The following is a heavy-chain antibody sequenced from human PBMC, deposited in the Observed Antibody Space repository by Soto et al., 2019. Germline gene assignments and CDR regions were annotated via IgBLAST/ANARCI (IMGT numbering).Heavy chain of an antibody. CDR3: ARASGGFWSGSLTDFDY. CDR2: IYSGGST. CDR1: GFTVSSNY. J-gene: IGHJ4*02. Sequence: PGGSLRLSCAASGFTVSSNYMSWVRQAPGKGLEWVSVIYSGGSTYYADSVKGRFTISRDNSKNTLYLQMNSLRAEDTAVYYCARASGGFWSGSLTDFDYWGQGTLVPVSS. V-gene: IGHV3-53*01. D-gene: IGHD3-3*01.